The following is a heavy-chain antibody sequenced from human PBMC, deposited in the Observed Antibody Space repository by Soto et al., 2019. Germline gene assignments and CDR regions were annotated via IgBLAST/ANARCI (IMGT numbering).Heavy chain of an antibody. CDR2: IYHSGST. D-gene: IGHD1-20*01. CDR3: AADMSPTDPYMYVDP. V-gene: IGHV4-4*02. Sequence: SETLSLTCTVSGGSISSDNWWSWVRRPPGKGLEWIGEIYHSGSTTYSPSLKSRVTVSVDKSKNQFSLRLNSVTAADTAVYYCAADMSPTDPYMYVDPWGQGTLVTVSS. J-gene: IGHJ5*02. CDR1: GGSISSDNW.